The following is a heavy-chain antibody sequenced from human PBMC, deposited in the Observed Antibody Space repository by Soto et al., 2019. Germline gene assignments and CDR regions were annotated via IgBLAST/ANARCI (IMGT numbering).Heavy chain of an antibody. CDR1: GGSFSGYY. CDR3: ARGQQGSRDASDI. J-gene: IGHJ3*02. CDR2: INHSGST. V-gene: IGHV4-34*02. Sequence: QVQLQQWGAGLLKPSETLSLTCAVYGGSFSGYYWSWMRQAPGKGLEWIGEINHSGSTNYTPSLKVRATISVDTSKNQFSLKRTSLPAADTAVYYCARGQQGSRDASDIWGQGTMVTVSS. D-gene: IGHD1-26*01.